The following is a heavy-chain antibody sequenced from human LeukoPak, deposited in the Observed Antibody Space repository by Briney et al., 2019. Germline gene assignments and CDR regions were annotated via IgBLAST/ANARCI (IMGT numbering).Heavy chain of an antibody. CDR2: IRYDGSNK. Sequence: GSLRLSCAASGFTFSSYGMHWVRQAPGKGLEWVAFIRYDGSNKYYADSVKGRFTISRDNSKNTLYLQMNSLRAEDTAVYYCARRQGRRGIVGPTILKGAFDIWGQGTKVTVSS. CDR3: ARRQGRRGIVGPTILKGAFDI. D-gene: IGHD1-26*01. V-gene: IGHV3-30*02. CDR1: GFTFSSYG. J-gene: IGHJ3*02.